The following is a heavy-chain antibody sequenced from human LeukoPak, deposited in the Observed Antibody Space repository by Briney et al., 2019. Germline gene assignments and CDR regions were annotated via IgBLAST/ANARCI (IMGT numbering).Heavy chain of an antibody. CDR3: ARDSPRIAAAAPWGAFDI. D-gene: IGHD6-13*01. CDR2: ISGSGGST. Sequence: PGGFLRLSCAASGFTFSSYAMSWVRQAPGKGLEWVSAISGSGGSTYYADSVKGRFTISGDNSKNTLYLQMNSLRAEDTAVYYCARDSPRIAAAAPWGAFDIWGQGTMVTVSS. V-gene: IGHV3-23*01. J-gene: IGHJ3*02. CDR1: GFTFSSYA.